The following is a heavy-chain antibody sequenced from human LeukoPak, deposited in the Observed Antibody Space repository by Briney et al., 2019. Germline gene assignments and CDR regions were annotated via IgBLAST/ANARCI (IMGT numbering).Heavy chain of an antibody. CDR3: ARDGLTPMVRGVIILRSGMDV. D-gene: IGHD3-10*01. J-gene: IGHJ6*02. CDR1: GGTFSSYA. V-gene: IGHV1-69*05. Sequence: GASVKVSCKASGGTFSSYAISWVRQAPGQGLEWMGGIIPIFGTANYAQKFQGRVTITTDESTSTAYMELSSLRSEDTAVYYCARDGLTPMVRGVIILRSGMDVWGQGTTVTVSS. CDR2: IIPIFGTA.